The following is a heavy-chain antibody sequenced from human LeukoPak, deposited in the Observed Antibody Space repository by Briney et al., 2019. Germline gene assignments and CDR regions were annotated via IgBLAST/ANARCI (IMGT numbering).Heavy chain of an antibody. D-gene: IGHD3-10*01. CDR1: GFTFSKAW. Sequence: GGSLRLSCVASGFTFSKAWMSWVRQAPGKGLEWVGRIKSKTAGGTTDYAAPVKGRLTISRDDSKSTLYLEMNSLKAEDTDVYYCTTTDYYGSGSDYWGQGTLVTVSS. V-gene: IGHV3-15*01. CDR2: IKSKTAGGTT. CDR3: TTTDYYGSGSDY. J-gene: IGHJ4*02.